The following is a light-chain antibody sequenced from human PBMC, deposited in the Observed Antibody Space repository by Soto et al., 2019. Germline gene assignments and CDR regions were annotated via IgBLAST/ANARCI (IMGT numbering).Light chain of an antibody. Sequence: YELTQPPSVSVAPGKTARITCGGNNIGSKSVHWYQQKPGQAPVLVIYYDSDRPSGIPERFPGSNSGNTATLTISRVEAGDEADYYCQVWDSSSDHYVFGTGTKVTVL. CDR2: YDS. V-gene: IGLV3-21*04. J-gene: IGLJ1*01. CDR3: QVWDSSSDHYV. CDR1: NIGSKS.